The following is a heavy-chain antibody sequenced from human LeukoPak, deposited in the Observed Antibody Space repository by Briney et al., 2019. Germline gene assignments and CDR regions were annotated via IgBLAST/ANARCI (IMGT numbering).Heavy chain of an antibody. CDR3: AREDCSSTSCYFGSSGFDY. CDR1: GFTFSSYW. J-gene: IGHJ4*02. CDR2: INQGGSEK. Sequence: GGSLRLSCAASGFTFSSYWMSWVRQAPGKGLEWVANINQGGSEKDYVDSVKGRFTISRDNAKNSLYLQMNSLRAEDTAVYYCAREDCSSTSCYFGSSGFDYWGQGTLVTVSS. V-gene: IGHV3-7*05. D-gene: IGHD2-2*01.